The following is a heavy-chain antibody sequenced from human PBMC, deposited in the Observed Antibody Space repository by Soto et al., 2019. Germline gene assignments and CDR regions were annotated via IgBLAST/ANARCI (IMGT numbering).Heavy chain of an antibody. Sequence: SETLSLTCTVSGGSISRSGYYWGWIRQPPGKGLEWIGDIYYSGITYYNPSLKSRVTISVDTSKNQFSLKLRSVAAADTAVYYCARRLDYYDSSGYFNYLDPWGQGTLVT. V-gene: IGHV4-39*01. CDR1: GGSISRSGYY. CDR2: IYYSGIT. CDR3: ARRLDYYDSSGYFNYLDP. J-gene: IGHJ5*02. D-gene: IGHD3-22*01.